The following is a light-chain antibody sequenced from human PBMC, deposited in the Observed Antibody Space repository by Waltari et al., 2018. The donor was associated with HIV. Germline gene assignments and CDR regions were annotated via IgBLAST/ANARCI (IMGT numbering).Light chain of an antibody. CDR1: SSDVGGYNF. Sequence: QSALTQPASVSGSPGQSLSMSCTGTSSDVGGYNFVSWYQQHPGKVPKLIIYEVANRPSGVSDRFSGSKSGNTASLTISGLQAEDEADYYCSSYTGTSTLVFGGGTKLTVL. V-gene: IGLV2-14*01. J-gene: IGLJ2*01. CDR3: SSYTGTSTLV. CDR2: EVA.